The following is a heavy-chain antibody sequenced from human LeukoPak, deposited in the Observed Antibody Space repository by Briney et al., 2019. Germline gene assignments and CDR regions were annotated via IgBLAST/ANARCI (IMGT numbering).Heavy chain of an antibody. D-gene: IGHD1-26*01. CDR2: IIPILGIA. Sequence: ASVKVSFKASGGTFSSYTISWVRQAPGQGLEWMGRIIPILGIANYAQKFQGRVTITADKSTSTAYMELSSLRSEDTAVYYCAREWKVGAFYYFDYWGQGTLVTVSS. J-gene: IGHJ4*02. CDR3: AREWKVGAFYYFDY. CDR1: GGTFSSYT. V-gene: IGHV1-69*04.